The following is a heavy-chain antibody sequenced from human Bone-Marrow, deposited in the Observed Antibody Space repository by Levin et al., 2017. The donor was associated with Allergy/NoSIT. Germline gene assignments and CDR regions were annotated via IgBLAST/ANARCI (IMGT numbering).Heavy chain of an antibody. D-gene: IGHD6-13*01. CDR3: AKELHGSSSWSGAGFDY. CDR2: ISYDGSDK. CDR1: GFTFSSYG. Sequence: PGGSLRLSCAASGFTFSSYGLHWVRQAPGMGLEWVALISYDGSDKYYAESVKGRFTISRDNSKNTLYLQMNSLRAEDTAVYYCAKELHGSSSWSGAGFDYWGQGTLVTVSS. J-gene: IGHJ4*02. V-gene: IGHV3-30*18.